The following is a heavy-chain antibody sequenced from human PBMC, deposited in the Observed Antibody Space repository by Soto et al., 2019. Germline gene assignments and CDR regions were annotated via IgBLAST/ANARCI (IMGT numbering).Heavy chain of an antibody. Sequence: ASVKVSCKASGYTFTGYYMHWVRQAPGQGLEWMGWINPNSGGTNYAQKFQGWVTMTRDTSISTAYMELSRLRSDDTAVYYCARGVLGQYYYYMDVWGKGTTVTVSS. CDR1: GYTFTGYY. D-gene: IGHD2-8*02. CDR2: INPNSGGT. CDR3: ARGVLGQYYYYMDV. V-gene: IGHV1-2*04. J-gene: IGHJ6*03.